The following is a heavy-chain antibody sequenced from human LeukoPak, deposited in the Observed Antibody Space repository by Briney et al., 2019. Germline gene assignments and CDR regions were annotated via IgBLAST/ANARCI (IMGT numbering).Heavy chain of an antibody. D-gene: IGHD3-16*01. CDR3: AKGFGGATAH. J-gene: IGHJ4*02. Sequence: GGSLRLSCAASGFTFSNSAMNWVRQAPGKGLEWVSAISGSGGSTYYADSVKGRFTISRDNSKNTLYLQMNSLRAEDTAVYYCAKGFGGATAHWGQGTLVTVST. CDR2: ISGSGGST. CDR1: GFTFSNSA. V-gene: IGHV3-23*01.